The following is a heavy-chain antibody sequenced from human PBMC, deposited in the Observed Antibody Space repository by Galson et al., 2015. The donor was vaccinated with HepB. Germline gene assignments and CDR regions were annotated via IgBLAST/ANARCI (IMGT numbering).Heavy chain of an antibody. CDR2: IIPIFGTA. CDR1: GGTFSSYA. J-gene: IGHJ4*02. D-gene: IGHD5-24*01. CDR3: ATSGGWLQLFDY. Sequence: SVKVSCKASGGTFSSYAISWVRQAPGQGLEWMGGIIPIFGTANYAQKFQGRVTITADESTSTAYMELSSLRSEDTAVYYCATSGGWLQLFDYWGQGTLVTVSS. V-gene: IGHV1-69*13.